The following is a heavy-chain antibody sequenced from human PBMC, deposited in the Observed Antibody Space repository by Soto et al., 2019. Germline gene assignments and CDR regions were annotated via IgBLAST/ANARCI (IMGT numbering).Heavy chain of an antibody. V-gene: IGHV3-23*01. Sequence: GGSLRLSCAASGFTFSSYAMSWVRQAPGKGLEWVSAISGSGGSTYYEDSVKGRFTISRDNSKNTPYLQMNSLRAEDTAVYYCAKDFGQQPDYYYYYGMDVWGQGTTVTVSS. D-gene: IGHD6-13*01. CDR1: GFTFSSYA. J-gene: IGHJ6*02. CDR2: ISGSGGST. CDR3: AKDFGQQPDYYYYYGMDV.